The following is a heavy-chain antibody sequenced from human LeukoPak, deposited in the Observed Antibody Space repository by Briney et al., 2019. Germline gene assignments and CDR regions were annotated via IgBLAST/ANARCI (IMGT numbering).Heavy chain of an antibody. V-gene: IGHV3-30-3*01. CDR3: AREISTMIVGESALYY. D-gene: IGHD3-22*01. CDR2: ISYDGSNK. J-gene: IGHJ4*02. CDR1: GFTFSSYA. Sequence: PGGSLRLSCAASGFTFSSYAMHWVRQAPGKGLEWVAVISYDGSNKYYADSVKGRFTISRDNSKNTLYLQMNSLRAEDTAVYYCAREISTMIVGESALYYRGQGTLVTVSS.